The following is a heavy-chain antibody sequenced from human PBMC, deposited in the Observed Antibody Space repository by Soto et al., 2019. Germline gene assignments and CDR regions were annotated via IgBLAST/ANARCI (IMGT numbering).Heavy chain of an antibody. J-gene: IGHJ4*02. Sequence: PXECLKSSCKGSGYSLSPYWIGWVRQIPGKGLEWMGIIYPPDSDTKYSPSFQGQVTISADRSIGTVYLQWGSLKASDTALYFCATLPYYDSTSAFDFWGQGTLVTVSS. CDR2: IYPPDSDT. V-gene: IGHV5-51*01. CDR3: ATLPYYDSTSAFDF. D-gene: IGHD3-22*01. CDR1: GYSLSPYW.